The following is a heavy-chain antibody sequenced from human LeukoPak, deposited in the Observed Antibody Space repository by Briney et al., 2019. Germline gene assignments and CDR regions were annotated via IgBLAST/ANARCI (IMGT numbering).Heavy chain of an antibody. CDR1: GFTFSSYG. CDR3: AKAGYQLLWDYFDY. V-gene: IGHV3-30*02. J-gene: IGHJ4*02. D-gene: IGHD2-2*01. CDR2: IRYDGSNK. Sequence: GSLRLSCAASGFTFSSYGMHWVRQAPGKGLEWVAFIRYDGSNKYYADSVKGRFTISRDNSKNTLYLQMNSLRAEDTAVYYCAKAGYQLLWDYFDYWGQGTLVTVSS.